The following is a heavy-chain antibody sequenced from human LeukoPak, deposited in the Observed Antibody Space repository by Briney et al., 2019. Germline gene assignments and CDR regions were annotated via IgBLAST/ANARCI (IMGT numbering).Heavy chain of an antibody. Sequence: WVRQPPGKGLEWLVSMSYSGHTYYTPSLKSRVTTSIDTSKNQLSLNLKSVTAADTAVYYCARDRDVDDFDSWGHGTLVTASS. D-gene: IGHD2-15*01. V-gene: IGHV4-39*07. J-gene: IGHJ4*01. CDR3: ARDRDVDDFDS. CDR2: MSYSGHT.